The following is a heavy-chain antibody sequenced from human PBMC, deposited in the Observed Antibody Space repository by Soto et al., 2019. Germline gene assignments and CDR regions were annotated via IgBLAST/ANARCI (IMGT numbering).Heavy chain of an antibody. D-gene: IGHD1-26*01. J-gene: IGHJ4*02. Sequence: EVQLVESGGGLVQPGGSLRLSCAASGFTFSDHYMDWVRQAPGTGLEWVGRSRNKANSYSTEYAASVKGRFTISRDESKNSLYLQMNSLKTEDTAVYYCARFSGSYTRGLDYWGQGTLVTVSS. CDR1: GFTFSDHY. CDR3: ARFSGSYTRGLDY. V-gene: IGHV3-72*01. CDR2: SRNKANSYST.